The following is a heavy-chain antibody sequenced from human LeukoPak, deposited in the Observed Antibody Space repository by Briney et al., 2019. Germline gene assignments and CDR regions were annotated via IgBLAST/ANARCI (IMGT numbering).Heavy chain of an antibody. CDR1: GGSISSYY. Sequence: PSETLSLTCTVSGGSISSYYWSWIRQPPGKGLEWIGYIYYSGSTNYNPSLKSRVTISVDTSKNQFSLKLSSVTAADTAVYYCARRKLGGSHPRFAFDIWGQGTMVTVPS. V-gene: IGHV4-59*08. CDR2: IYYSGST. D-gene: IGHD1-26*01. J-gene: IGHJ3*02. CDR3: ARRKLGGSHPRFAFDI.